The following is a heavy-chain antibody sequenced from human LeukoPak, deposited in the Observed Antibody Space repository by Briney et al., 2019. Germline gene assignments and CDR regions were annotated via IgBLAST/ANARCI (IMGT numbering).Heavy chain of an antibody. CDR3: ASERTGYCSSTSCTYNWFDP. CDR1: GGSISSSSYY. V-gene: IGHV4-39*07. J-gene: IGHJ5*02. D-gene: IGHD2-2*01. CDR2: IYYSGST. Sequence: SETLSLTCTVSGGSISSSSYYWGWIRQPPGKGLEWIGSIYYSGSTYYNPSLKSRVTISVDTSKNQFSLKLSSVTAADTAVYYCASERTGYCSSTSCTYNWFDPWGQGTLVTVSS.